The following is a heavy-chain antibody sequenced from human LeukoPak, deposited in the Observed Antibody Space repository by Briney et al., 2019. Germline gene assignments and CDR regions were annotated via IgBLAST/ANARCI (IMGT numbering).Heavy chain of an antibody. J-gene: IGHJ6*03. V-gene: IGHV1-24*01. D-gene: IGHD1-26*01. CDR1: GYTLTELS. CDR3: ATDGSGSYYASNYYYYMDV. Sequence: ASVKVSCKVSGYTLTELSTHWVRQAPGKGLEWMGGFDPEDGETIYAQKFQGRVTMTEDTSTDTAYMELSSLRSEDTAVYYCATDGSGSYYASNYYYYMDVWGKGTTVTVSS. CDR2: FDPEDGET.